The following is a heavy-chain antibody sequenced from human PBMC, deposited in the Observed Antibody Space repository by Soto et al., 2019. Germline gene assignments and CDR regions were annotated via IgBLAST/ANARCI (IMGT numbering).Heavy chain of an antibody. D-gene: IGHD1-7*01. J-gene: IGHJ6*03. CDR2: IYYSGST. V-gene: IGHV4-59*01. CDR3: ARGQLELRAYYYYMDV. CDR1: GGSLSSYY. Sequence: SETLSLTCTVSGGSLSSYYWSWIRQPPRKGLEWIGYIYYSGSTNYNPSLKSRVTISVDTSKNQFSLKLSSVTAADTAVYCCARGQLELRAYYYYMDVWGKGTTVTVSS.